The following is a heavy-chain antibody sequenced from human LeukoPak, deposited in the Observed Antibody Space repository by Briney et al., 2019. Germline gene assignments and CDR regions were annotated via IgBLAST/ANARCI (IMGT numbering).Heavy chain of an antibody. D-gene: IGHD2-15*01. CDR1: GLNFSRNW. CDR2: IKEDGSAK. Sequence: GGSLRLSCAASGLNFSRNWMTWVRQAPGKGLEWVANIKEDGSAKSYVDSVKGRFTISRDNAKNSLYLQMSSLRVEDTAVYYCARDYDYFSGHNLDAYDIWGQGTTVTVS. J-gene: IGHJ3*02. V-gene: IGHV3-7*01. CDR3: ARDYDYFSGHNLDAYDI.